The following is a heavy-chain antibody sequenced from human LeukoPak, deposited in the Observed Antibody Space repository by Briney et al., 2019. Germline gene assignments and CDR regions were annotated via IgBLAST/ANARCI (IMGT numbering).Heavy chain of an antibody. D-gene: IGHD5-24*01. V-gene: IGHV1-46*01. CDR1: VYTLTHYY. Sequence: ASVKVSCKPCVYTLTHYYMHWVRQAPGQGLEWMGIIRIMNSSGGSTSHAQKYQGRVTMTRDTSTSTAYMELRSLTPEDTAVYYCATRRDGISFEALFDGFDMWGQGTMVTVSS. CDR2: IRIMNSSGGST. J-gene: IGHJ3*02. CDR3: ATRRDGISFEALFDGFDM.